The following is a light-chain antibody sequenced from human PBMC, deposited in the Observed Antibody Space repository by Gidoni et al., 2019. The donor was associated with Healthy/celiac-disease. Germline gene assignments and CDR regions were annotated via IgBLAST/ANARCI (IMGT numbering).Light chain of an antibody. Sequence: DIQMTQSPSTLSASVGDRVTITCRASQSISSWLAWYQQKPGKAPNLLIYKASSLESGVPSRFSGRGSGTEFTLTISSLQPDDFATYYCQQYMTFGQGTKVEIK. V-gene: IGKV1-5*03. CDR3: QQYMT. CDR1: QSISSW. J-gene: IGKJ1*01. CDR2: KAS.